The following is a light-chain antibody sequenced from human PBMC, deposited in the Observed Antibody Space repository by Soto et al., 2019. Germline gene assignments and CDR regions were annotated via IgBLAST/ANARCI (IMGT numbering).Light chain of an antibody. CDR1: QSVSSTY. V-gene: IGKV3-20*01. CDR2: GAS. J-gene: IGKJ1*01. CDR3: QHFVNSLTWT. Sequence: EIVMPQSPGTLSLPPWETDTLSCRPGQSVSSTYLIWYQQKPGQAPRLLIYGASSRATGVPDRFSGGGSGTDFTLTISRLEPEDFAVYYCQHFVNSLTWTFGQGTKVDIK.